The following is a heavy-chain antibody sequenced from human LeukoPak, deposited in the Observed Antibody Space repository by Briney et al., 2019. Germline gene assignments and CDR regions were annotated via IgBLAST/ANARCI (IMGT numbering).Heavy chain of an antibody. V-gene: IGHV3-74*01. J-gene: IGHJ1*01. CDR2: IKSDGST. CDR3: ARAPSEIGGYYPEYFRH. Sequence: GGSLRLSCAASGFTFSSYWMHWVRQAPGKGLVWVSRIKSDGSTNYADSVKGRFTISRDNAKNTVSLQMNSLRAEDTRVYYCARAPSEIGGYYPEYFRHWGQGTLVTVSS. CDR1: GFTFSSYW. D-gene: IGHD3-22*01.